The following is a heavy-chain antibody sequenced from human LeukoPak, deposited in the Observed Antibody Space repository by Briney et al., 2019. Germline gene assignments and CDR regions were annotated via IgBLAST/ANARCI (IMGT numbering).Heavy chain of an antibody. Sequence: SETLSLTCTVSGGSISSYYWSWIRQPPGKGLEWIGHIFYTGSTNFNPSLKSRVTISVDTSKNQFSLKLSSMPAADTAVYYCAGDGPQWLAAFDNWGQGTLVTVSS. CDR1: GGSISSYY. CDR2: IFYTGST. D-gene: IGHD6-19*01. CDR3: AGDGPQWLAAFDN. V-gene: IGHV4-59*01. J-gene: IGHJ4*02.